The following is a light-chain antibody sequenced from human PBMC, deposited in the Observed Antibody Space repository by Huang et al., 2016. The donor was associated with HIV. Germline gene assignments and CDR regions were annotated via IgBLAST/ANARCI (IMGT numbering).Light chain of an antibody. CDR2: GTS. V-gene: IGKV3-15*01. CDR1: QSVSRN. CDR3: QQYNNWPYT. Sequence: EIVMTQSPATLSVSPGERATLPCMASQSVSRNLAWHQQTPGQAPRRLIYGTSTRATGIPARFSGSGSGTEFTLTISSLQSEDFAVYYCQQYNNWPYTFGQGTKLEIK. J-gene: IGKJ2*01.